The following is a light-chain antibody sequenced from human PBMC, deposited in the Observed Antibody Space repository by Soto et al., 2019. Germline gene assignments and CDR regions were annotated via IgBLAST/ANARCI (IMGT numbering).Light chain of an antibody. Sequence: QSVLTQPPSVSGAPGQRVTLSCTGSSSNIGAGYDVHWYQQFPGTTPKFLIYGNTNRPSGVPDRFSASKSGTSASLDITGLQAEDEAEYFCQSYDSSLTVVFGGGTKVTVL. CDR3: QSYDSSLTVV. CDR1: SSNIGAGYD. J-gene: IGLJ2*01. CDR2: GNT. V-gene: IGLV1-40*01.